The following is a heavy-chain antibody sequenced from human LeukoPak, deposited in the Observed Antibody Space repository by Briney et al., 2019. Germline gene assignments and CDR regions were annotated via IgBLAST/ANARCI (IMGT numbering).Heavy chain of an antibody. Sequence: VASVKVSCKASGYTFTGYYVHWVRQAPGQGLEWTGCINPNTDDTNYAQKFQGRVTMSRDTSISTAYMELSRLRSDDTAVYYCARLMSGGSFSFDYWGQGTLVTVSS. CDR3: ARLMSGGSFSFDY. CDR2: INPNTDDT. V-gene: IGHV1-2*02. CDR1: GYTFTGYY. J-gene: IGHJ4*02. D-gene: IGHD1-26*01.